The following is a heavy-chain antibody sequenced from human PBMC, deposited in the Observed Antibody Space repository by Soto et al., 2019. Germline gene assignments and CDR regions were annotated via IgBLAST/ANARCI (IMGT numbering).Heavy chain of an antibody. J-gene: IGHJ4*02. CDR2: SGNT. D-gene: IGHD2-15*01. Sequence: SETLSLTCTVSGGSINNYYWSWIRQPPGKGLEWIGYSGNTDYNPSLKSRVTISLDTSKGQFSLKLSSVTAADTAVYYCACSGGGSSDSWGQGILVTASS. CDR1: GGSINNYY. V-gene: IGHV4-59*01. CDR3: ACSGGGSSDS.